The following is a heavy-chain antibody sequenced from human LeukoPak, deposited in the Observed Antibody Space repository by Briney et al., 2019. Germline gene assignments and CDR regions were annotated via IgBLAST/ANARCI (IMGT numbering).Heavy chain of an antibody. CDR3: TRLFAGNWFDP. CDR1: GFTFSSYA. CDR2: ISSNGDNT. J-gene: IGHJ5*02. Sequence: PGGSLRLSCAASGFTFSSYAMHWVRQAPGKGLEYVSAISSNGDNTYYANSVKGRFTISRDDSQNTAYLQMNSLKTEDTAVYYCTRLFAGNWFDPWGQGTLVTVSS. V-gene: IGHV3-64*01.